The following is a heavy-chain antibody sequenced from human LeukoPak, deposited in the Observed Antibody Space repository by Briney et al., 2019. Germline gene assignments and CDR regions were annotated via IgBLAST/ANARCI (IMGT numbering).Heavy chain of an antibody. D-gene: IGHD6-13*01. Sequence: GRSLRLSCAASGFTFSSYGMHWVRQAPGKGLGWVSVIWYDGSNKYYADSAKGRFTISRDNSKNTLYLRMNSLRAEDTAVYYCARDGAGYSSRWSSEGHAFDIWGQGTMVTVSS. CDR1: GFTFSSYG. CDR3: ARDGAGYSSRWSSEGHAFDI. CDR2: IWYDGSNK. J-gene: IGHJ3*02. V-gene: IGHV3-33*01.